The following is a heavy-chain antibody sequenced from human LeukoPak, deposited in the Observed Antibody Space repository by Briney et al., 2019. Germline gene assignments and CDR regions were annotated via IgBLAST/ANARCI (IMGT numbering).Heavy chain of an antibody. J-gene: IGHJ4*02. D-gene: IGHD5-12*01. V-gene: IGHV3-49*04. Sequence: GGSLRLSCTASGFTFDDYAMSWVRQAPGKGLEWVGFIRSEAYGGTTQYAASMKGRFTISRDDSKSIAYLQMNSLQIEDTAVYYCTRDLRLRGYSGYDYEGGTFDYWGQGTLVTVSS. CDR3: TRDLRLRGYSGYDYEGGTFDY. CDR2: IRSEAYGGTT. CDR1: GFTFDDYA.